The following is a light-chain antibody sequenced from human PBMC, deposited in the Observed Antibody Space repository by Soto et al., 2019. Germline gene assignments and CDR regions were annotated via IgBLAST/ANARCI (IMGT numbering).Light chain of an antibody. CDR1: SSNNGAGYE. V-gene: IGLV1-40*01. CDR3: QSYDSSLSASYV. J-gene: IGLJ1*01. Sequence: QSVLTQPPSVSGAPGQRVTISCTGSSSNNGAGYEVHWYQHLPGKAPKLLIYGNTNRPSGVPDRFSGSKSGTSASLAITGLQAEDEADYYCQSYDSSLSASYVFGGGTKVTVL. CDR2: GNT.